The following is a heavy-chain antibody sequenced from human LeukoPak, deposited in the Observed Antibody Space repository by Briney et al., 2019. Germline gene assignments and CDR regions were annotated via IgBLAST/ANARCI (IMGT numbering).Heavy chain of an antibody. D-gene: IGHD3-16*01. J-gene: IGHJ4*02. Sequence: PGGSLRLSCSTSGFTFSSYAMSWVRQAPGKGLEWVSAISGSGGSTYYADSVKGRFTISRDNSKHTLHLQMNSLRAEDTAVYYCAKGATPFDYWGQGTLVTVSS. V-gene: IGHV3-23*01. CDR3: AKGATPFDY. CDR2: ISGSGGST. CDR1: GFTFSSYA.